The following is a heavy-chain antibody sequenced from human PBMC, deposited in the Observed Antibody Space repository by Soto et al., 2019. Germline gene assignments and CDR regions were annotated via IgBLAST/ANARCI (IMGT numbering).Heavy chain of an antibody. CDR3: ARSLTTASY. Sequence: EVPLVESGGGLVQPGGSLRLSCAASGFTFSSYSMNWVRQAPGKGLEWVSYISSSSSTIYYADSVKGRFTISRDNAKNSLYLQMNSLRAEDTAVYYCARSLTTASYWGQGTLVTVSS. J-gene: IGHJ4*02. V-gene: IGHV3-48*01. CDR2: ISSSSSTI. D-gene: IGHD4-17*01. CDR1: GFTFSSYS.